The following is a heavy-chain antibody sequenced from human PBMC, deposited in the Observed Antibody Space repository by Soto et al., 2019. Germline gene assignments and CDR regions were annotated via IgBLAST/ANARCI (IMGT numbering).Heavy chain of an antibody. D-gene: IGHD6-6*01. CDR1: GDSVSSNSAA. J-gene: IGHJ4*02. V-gene: IGHV6-1*01. Sequence: HSQTLSLTCAISGDSVSSNSAAWNWISQSPSRGLEWLGRTYYRSKWYNDYAVSVKSRITINPDTSKNQFSLQLNSVTPEDTAVYYCARDREVGQLVRKYYFDYWGQGTLVTVSS. CDR2: TYYRSKWYN. CDR3: ARDREVGQLVRKYYFDY.